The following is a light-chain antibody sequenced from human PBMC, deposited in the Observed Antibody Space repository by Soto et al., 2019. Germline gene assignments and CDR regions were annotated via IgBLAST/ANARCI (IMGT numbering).Light chain of an antibody. J-gene: IGLJ1*01. Sequence: QSALTQPPSASGSPGQSATISCTGTRSDVGGYNYVSWYQQHPGKAPKLMIYEVSKRPSGVPDRFSGSKSGNTASLTVSGLQAEDEADYYCSSYAGSNNFVFGTGTKLTVL. V-gene: IGLV2-8*01. CDR2: EVS. CDR1: RSDVGGYNY. CDR3: SSYAGSNNFV.